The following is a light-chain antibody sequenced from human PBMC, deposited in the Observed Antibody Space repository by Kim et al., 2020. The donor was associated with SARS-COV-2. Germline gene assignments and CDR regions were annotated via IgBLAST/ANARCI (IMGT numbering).Light chain of an antibody. CDR2: DVS. J-gene: IGLJ2*01. CDR1: SSDVGGYNY. V-gene: IGLV2-14*03. CDR3: SSYTSSSVV. Sequence: PGKSITFSCTGNSSDVGGYNYVSWYQQHPSKAPKLMIYDVSNRPSGVSNRFSGSKSGNTASLTISGLQAEDEADYYCSSYTSSSVVFGGGTQLTVL.